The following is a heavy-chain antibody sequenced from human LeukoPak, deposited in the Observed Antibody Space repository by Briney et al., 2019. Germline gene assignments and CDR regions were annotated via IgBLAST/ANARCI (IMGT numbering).Heavy chain of an antibody. D-gene: IGHD2-15*01. CDR2: IYPGDSDT. CDR3: ARGGYCSGGSCYQSLYAFDI. CDR1: GYSLISYW. J-gene: IGHJ3*02. Sequence: GESLKISCKGSGYSLISYWIGWVRQMPGKGLEWMGVIYPGDSDTRNSPSFQGQVTISADKSISTAYLQWSSLRASDTAMYYCARGGYCSGGSCYQSLYAFDIWGQGTMVTVSS. V-gene: IGHV5-51*01.